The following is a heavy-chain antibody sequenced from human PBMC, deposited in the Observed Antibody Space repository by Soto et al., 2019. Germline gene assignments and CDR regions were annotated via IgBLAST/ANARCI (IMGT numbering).Heavy chain of an antibody. V-gene: IGHV5-10-1*01. D-gene: IGHD5-12*01. CDR3: ARHVPPGGYDLGGGPRSPDWFDH. CDR1: GYSFTSYW. Sequence: GESLKISCKGSGYSFTSYWISWVRQMPGKGLEWMGRIDPSDSYTNYSPSFQGHVTISADKSISTAYLQWSSLKASDTAMYYCARHVPPGGYDLGGGPRSPDWFDHWGQGTLVTVSS. J-gene: IGHJ5*02. CDR2: IDPSDSYT.